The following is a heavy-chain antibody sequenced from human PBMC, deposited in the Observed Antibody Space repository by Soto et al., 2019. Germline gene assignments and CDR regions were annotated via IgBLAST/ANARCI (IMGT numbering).Heavy chain of an antibody. D-gene: IGHD5-18*01. CDR1: GFTFSSYW. CDR3: ARERRILGADYYYYMDV. Sequence: GSLRLSCAASGFTFSSYWMSWVRQAPGKGLEWVANIKQDGSEKYYVDSAKGRFTISRDNAKNSLYLQMNSLRAEDTAVYYCARERRILGADYYYYMDVWGKGTTVTVSS. V-gene: IGHV3-7*01. J-gene: IGHJ6*03. CDR2: IKQDGSEK.